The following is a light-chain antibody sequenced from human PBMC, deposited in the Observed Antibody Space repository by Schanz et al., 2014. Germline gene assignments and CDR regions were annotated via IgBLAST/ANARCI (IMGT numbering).Light chain of an antibody. Sequence: EIVLTQSPGTLSLSEGERATLSCRASQSVSSNSLAWFQFKPGQAPRLLIYGASSRATGIPDRFSGSGSGTDFTLTISRLEPEDFATYYCQQADSFPRTFAQGTKVEIK. J-gene: IGKJ1*01. CDR3: QQADSFPRT. CDR2: GAS. V-gene: IGKV3-20*01. CDR1: QSVSSNS.